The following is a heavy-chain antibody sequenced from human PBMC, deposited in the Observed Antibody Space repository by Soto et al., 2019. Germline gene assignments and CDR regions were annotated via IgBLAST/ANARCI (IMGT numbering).Heavy chain of an antibody. J-gene: IGHJ4*02. V-gene: IGHV3-30*18. CDR3: AKDCLRYDYPQYYFDY. CDR2: ISYDGSNK. CDR1: GFTFSSYG. Sequence: PGGSLRLSCAASGFTFSSYGMHWVRQAPGKGLEWVAVISYDGSNKYYADSVKGRFTISRDNSKNTLYLQMNSLRAEDTAVYYCAKDCLRYDYPQYYFDYWGQGALVTVSS. D-gene: IGHD4-17*01.